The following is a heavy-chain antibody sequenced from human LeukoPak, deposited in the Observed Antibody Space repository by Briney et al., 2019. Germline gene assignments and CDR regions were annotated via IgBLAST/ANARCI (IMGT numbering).Heavy chain of an antibody. V-gene: IGHV3-23*01. CDR2: ISGSGGST. D-gene: IGHD3-9*01. CDR1: GFTFSSYA. J-gene: IGHJ4*02. CDR3: AKDRTFDWLPSDY. Sequence: GGSLRLSCAASGFTFSSYAMSWVRQAPGKGLEWVSTISGSGGSTYYAGSVKGRFTISRDNSKNTLYLQMNNLRAEDTAVYYCAKDRTFDWLPSDYWGQGTLVTVSS.